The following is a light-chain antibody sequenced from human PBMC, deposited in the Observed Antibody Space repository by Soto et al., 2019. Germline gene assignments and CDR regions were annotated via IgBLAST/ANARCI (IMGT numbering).Light chain of an antibody. V-gene: IGLV2-14*01. J-gene: IGLJ2*01. Sequence: QSALTQPASVSGSPGQSITISCTGTSSDVGGYNYVSWYQQHPGKAPKLMIYDVSNRPSVVSNRFSGSKSGNTASLTISGLKAEDEAEYYGSSYTSSSTPVVFGGGTKLTVL. CDR2: DVS. CDR3: SSYTSSSTPVV. CDR1: SSDVGGYNY.